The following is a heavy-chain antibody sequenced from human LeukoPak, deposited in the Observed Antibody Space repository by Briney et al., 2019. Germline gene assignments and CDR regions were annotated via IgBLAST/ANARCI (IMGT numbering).Heavy chain of an antibody. CDR3: ARFIAAPYYFDY. CDR2: IRYDGSNK. CDR1: GFTFSIYW. D-gene: IGHD6-13*01. J-gene: IGHJ4*02. V-gene: IGHV3-30*02. Sequence: PGGSLRLSCAASGFTFSIYWMSWVRQAPGKGLEWVAFIRYDGSNKYYADSVKSRFTISRDNSKNTLYLQINSLRAEDTAVYYCARFIAAPYYFDYWGRGTLVTVSS.